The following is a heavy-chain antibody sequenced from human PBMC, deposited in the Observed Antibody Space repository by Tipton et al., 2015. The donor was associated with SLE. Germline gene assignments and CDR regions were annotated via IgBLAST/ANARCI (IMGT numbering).Heavy chain of an antibody. CDR1: GFSFDDYA. D-gene: IGHD2-2*01. Sequence: SLRLSCAASGFSFDDYAMHWVRQAPGKGLEWVSGISWNSGSIGYADSVKGRFTISRDNAKNSLYLQLNSLRAEDTAVYYCTRESHATFDIWGQGTMVIVSS. J-gene: IGHJ3*02. V-gene: IGHV3-9*01. CDR3: TRESHATFDI. CDR2: ISWNSGSI.